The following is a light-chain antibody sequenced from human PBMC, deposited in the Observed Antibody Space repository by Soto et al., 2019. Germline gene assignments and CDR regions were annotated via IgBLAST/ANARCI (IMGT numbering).Light chain of an antibody. V-gene: IGKV1-33*01. CDR2: DAS. CDR1: QGISNF. J-gene: IGKJ4*01. CDR3: QQYDNLQLT. Sequence: DIQLTQSPSSLSASVGDRVTITCQASQGISNFLNWYQQKPGKAPKLLIYDASNLETRVPSRFSGSGSMTDFTFTISSLQPEDIATYFCQQYDNLQLTFGGGTKVEI.